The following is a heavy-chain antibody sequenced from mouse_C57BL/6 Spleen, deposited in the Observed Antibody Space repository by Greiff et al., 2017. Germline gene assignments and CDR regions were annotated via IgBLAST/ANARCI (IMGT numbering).Heavy chain of an antibody. Sequence: EVQRVESGPELVKPGASVKISCKASGYSFTGYYMNWVKQSPEKSLEWIGEINPSTGGTTYNQKFKAKATLTVDKSSSTAYMQLKSLTSEDSAVYYCARDDYDSFSYWGQGTLVTVSA. D-gene: IGHD2-4*01. CDR1: GYSFTGYY. CDR3: ARDDYDSFSY. J-gene: IGHJ3*01. V-gene: IGHV1-42*01. CDR2: INPSTGGT.